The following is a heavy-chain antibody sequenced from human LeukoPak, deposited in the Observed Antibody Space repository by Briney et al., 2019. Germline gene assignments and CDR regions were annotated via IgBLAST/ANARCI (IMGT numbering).Heavy chain of an antibody. V-gene: IGHV1-69*13. J-gene: IGHJ3*02. Sequence: SVKVSCKASGGTFSSYAISWVRQAPGQGLEWMGGIIPIFGTANYAQKFQGRVTITADESTSTAYMELSSLRSEDTAVYYCALPRDGYNNGAFDIWGQGTMVTVSS. CDR1: GGTFSSYA. CDR3: ALPRDGYNNGAFDI. CDR2: IIPIFGTA. D-gene: IGHD5-24*01.